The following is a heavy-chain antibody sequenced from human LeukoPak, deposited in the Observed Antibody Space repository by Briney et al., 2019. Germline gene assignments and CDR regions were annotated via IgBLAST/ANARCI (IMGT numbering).Heavy chain of an antibody. Sequence: GGSLRLSCAVSGFTFSSYSMNWVRQAPGKGLEWVSSISSSSSYLYYADSVKGRFTISRDNAKNSLYLQMNSLRAEDTAVYYCARRYCSSTSCYTSYYYYMDVWGKGTTVTVSS. CDR1: GFTFSSYS. CDR2: ISSSSSYL. D-gene: IGHD2-2*02. V-gene: IGHV3-21*01. CDR3: ARRYCSSTSCYTSYYYYMDV. J-gene: IGHJ6*03.